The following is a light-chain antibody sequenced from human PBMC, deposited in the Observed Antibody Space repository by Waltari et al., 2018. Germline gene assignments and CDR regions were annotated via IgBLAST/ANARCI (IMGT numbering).Light chain of an antibody. CDR2: DVS. J-gene: IGLJ2*01. V-gene: IGLV2-14*03. Sequence: QSPLTQPASVSGSPGQSITISRTGTSSDIGGYTYVSWYQQHPGKAPRLMIYDVSDRPSGVSNRFSGSKSGNTASLTISGLQAEDEADYYCSSYASGNTLFGGGTKLTVL. CDR1: SSDIGGYTY. CDR3: SSYASGNTL.